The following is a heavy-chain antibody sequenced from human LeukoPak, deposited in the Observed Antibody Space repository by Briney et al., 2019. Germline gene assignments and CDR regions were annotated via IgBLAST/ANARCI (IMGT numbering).Heavy chain of an antibody. CDR3: ASGYSYGYKH. CDR1: GFTFSDYY. Sequence: PGGSLRLSCAASGFTFSDYYMSWIRQAPRKGLEWVSYISSSSSYTNYADSVKGRFTISRDNAKNSLYLQMKSLRAEDTAVYYCASGYSYGYKHWGQGTLVTVSS. V-gene: IGHV3-11*06. J-gene: IGHJ4*02. D-gene: IGHD5-18*01. CDR2: ISSSSSYT.